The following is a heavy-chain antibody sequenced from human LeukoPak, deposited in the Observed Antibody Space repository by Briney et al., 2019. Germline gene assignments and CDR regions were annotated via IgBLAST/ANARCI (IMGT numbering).Heavy chain of an antibody. V-gene: IGHV3-66*01. J-gene: IGHJ4*02. Sequence: GGSLRLSCAASDFTVSSHYMSWVRQAPGKGLEWVSLIETVGTTYYGDSVQGRFTISRDNSKNTLYLQMNSLRAEDTAVYYCARDGGPQKGIDYWGQGTLVTVSS. CDR3: ARDGGPQKGIDY. CDR2: IETVGTT. D-gene: IGHD6-25*01. CDR1: DFTVSSHY.